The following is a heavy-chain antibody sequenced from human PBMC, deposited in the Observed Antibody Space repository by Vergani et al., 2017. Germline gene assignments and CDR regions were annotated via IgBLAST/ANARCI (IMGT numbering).Heavy chain of an antibody. CDR1: GGSISSGGYY. CDR2: IYYSGST. D-gene: IGHD3-22*01. J-gene: IGHJ5*02. Sequence: QVQLQESGPGLVKPSQTLSLTCTVSGGSISSGGYYWSWIRQHPGKGLEWIGYIYYSGSTYSNPSLKSRVTLSVDTSTNQFSLQLSSVTAADTAVYYCARGGITMISDPWGQGTLVTVSS. V-gene: IGHV4-31*03. CDR3: ARGGITMISDP.